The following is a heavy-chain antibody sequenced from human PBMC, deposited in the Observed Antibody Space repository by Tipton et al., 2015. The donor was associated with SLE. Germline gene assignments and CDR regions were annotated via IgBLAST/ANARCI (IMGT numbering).Heavy chain of an antibody. CDR3: ARTNLQGSLVDWYFDL. Sequence: TLSLTCTVSGASISSHYWSWILQPPGKGLEWIGYMYYTGSAHYNPSLRNRVTMSLDTPKNQFSLKLSSVTAADTAVYYCARTNLQGSLVDWYFDLWGRGTLVTVSS. CDR2: MYYTGSA. CDR1: GASISSHY. V-gene: IGHV4-59*11. D-gene: IGHD5-24*01. J-gene: IGHJ2*01.